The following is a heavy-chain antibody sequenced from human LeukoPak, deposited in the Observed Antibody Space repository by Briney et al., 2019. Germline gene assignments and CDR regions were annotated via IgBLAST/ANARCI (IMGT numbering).Heavy chain of an antibody. V-gene: IGHV4-59*01. CDR3: ARSRVGATKVFDY. CDR1: GGSISSYY. D-gene: IGHD1-26*01. Sequence: SETLSLTCTVSGGSISSYYWSWIRQPPGKGLEWIGYIYYSGSTNYNPSLKSRVTISVDTSKNQFSLKLSSVTAADTAVYYCARSRVGATKVFDYWGQGTLVTVSS. J-gene: IGHJ4*02. CDR2: IYYSGST.